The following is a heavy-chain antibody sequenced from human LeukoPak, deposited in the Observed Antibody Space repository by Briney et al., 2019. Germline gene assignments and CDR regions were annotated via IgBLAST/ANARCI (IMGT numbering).Heavy chain of an antibody. J-gene: IGHJ4*02. CDR1: GFPFSVYE. D-gene: IGHD6-19*01. V-gene: IGHV3-48*03. CDR3: ALLAVASDFDY. CDR2: IASSGTIK. Sequence: GGSLRLSCVVSGFPFSVYEMNWVRQAPGKGLEWVSNIASSGTIKYYADSVKGRFSISRDNAKSSLYLQMNSLGVEDTAVYYCALLAVASDFDYWGQGALVTVSS.